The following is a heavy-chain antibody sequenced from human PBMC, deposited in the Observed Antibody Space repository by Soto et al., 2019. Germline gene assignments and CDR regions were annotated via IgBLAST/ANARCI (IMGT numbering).Heavy chain of an antibody. V-gene: IGHV3-23*01. CDR2: IGESGTPT. D-gene: IGHD2-2*01. CDR1: GFNFSSYA. CDR3: ARYIPGVRYYGMDV. J-gene: IGHJ6*02. Sequence: GGPLRLSCAASGFNFSSYAMKWVRQAPGKGLEWVSLIGESGTPTYYADSVKGRFTISRDNSGNTLFLEMYSLRAEDTAVYYCARYIPGVRYYGMDVWGQGTTVTVSS.